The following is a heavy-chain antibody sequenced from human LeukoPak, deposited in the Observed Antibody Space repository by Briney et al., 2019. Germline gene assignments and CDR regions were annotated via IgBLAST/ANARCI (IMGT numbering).Heavy chain of an antibody. CDR1: GGTFSSYA. D-gene: IGHD3-10*01. V-gene: IGHV1-69*13. J-gene: IGHJ1*01. Sequence: SVKVSCKASGGTFSSYAISWVRQAPGQGLEWMGGIIPIFGTANYAQKFQGRVTITADESTSTAYMELSSLRSEDTAVYYCARDMVRGVIISYFQHWGQGTLVTVSS. CDR3: ARDMVRGVIISYFQH. CDR2: IIPIFGTA.